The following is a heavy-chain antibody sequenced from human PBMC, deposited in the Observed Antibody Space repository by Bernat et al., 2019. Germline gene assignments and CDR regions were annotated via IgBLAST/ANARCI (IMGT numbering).Heavy chain of an antibody. D-gene: IGHD2-15*01. CDR3: ARSPLVVVVAATRRADAFDI. CDR1: GCSISSYY. CDR2: IYYSGST. V-gene: IGHV4-59*01. J-gene: IGHJ3*02. Sequence: QLQLQESGPGLVKPSETLSLTCTVSGCSISSYYWSWIRQPPGKGLEWIGYIYYSGSTNYNPSLKSRVTISVDTSKNQFSLKLSSVTAADTAVYYCARSPLVVVVAATRRADAFDIWGQGTMVTVSS.